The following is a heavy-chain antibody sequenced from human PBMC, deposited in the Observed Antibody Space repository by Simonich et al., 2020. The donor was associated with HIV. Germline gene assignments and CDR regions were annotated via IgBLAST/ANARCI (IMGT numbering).Heavy chain of an antibody. CDR3: ASGGSISSVWADDY. CDR1: GFTFSSCA. CDR2: IRGSGGST. J-gene: IGHJ4*02. Sequence: EVQLLESGGGLVQPGGSLRLSCAASGFTFSSCAMSWVRQAPGKGRGWVSTIRGSGGSTYYADSVKGRFTISRDNSKNTLYLQMNSLRAEDTAVYYCASGGSISSVWADDYWGQGTLVTVSS. V-gene: IGHV3-23*01. D-gene: IGHD3-16*01.